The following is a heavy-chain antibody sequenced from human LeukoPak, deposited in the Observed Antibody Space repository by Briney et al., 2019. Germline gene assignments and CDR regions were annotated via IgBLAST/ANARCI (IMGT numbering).Heavy chain of an antibody. CDR3: ASGPTSRDV. Sequence: SETLSLTCTVSGGSISSYYWSWIRQPPGKGLEWIGYIYYSGSTDYNPPLKSRVNISVDTSKNQSSLKLRSVTAADTAVYYCASGPTSRDVWGKGTTVTVSS. CDR2: IYYSGST. CDR1: GGSISSYY. V-gene: IGHV4-59*01. J-gene: IGHJ6*04.